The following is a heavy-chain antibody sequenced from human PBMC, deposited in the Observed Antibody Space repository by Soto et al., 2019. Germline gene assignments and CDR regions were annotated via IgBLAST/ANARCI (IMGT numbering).Heavy chain of an antibody. D-gene: IGHD4-17*01. J-gene: IGHJ4*02. CDR1: GFTFDDYA. Sequence: EVQLVESGGGLVQPGRSLRLSCAASGFTFDDYAMHWVRQAPGKGLEWVSGISWNSGSIGYADSVKGRFTISRDNAKNSLYLQMNSLRAEDTALYYCAKSLDYGDRGFDYWGQGTLVTVSS. V-gene: IGHV3-9*01. CDR3: AKSLDYGDRGFDY. CDR2: ISWNSGSI.